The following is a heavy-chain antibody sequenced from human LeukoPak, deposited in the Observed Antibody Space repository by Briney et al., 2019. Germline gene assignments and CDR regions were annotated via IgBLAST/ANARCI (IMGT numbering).Heavy chain of an antibody. CDR3: ARGGNDAFDI. Sequence: SETLSLTCTVSGYSISSGYYWGWIRQPPGKGLEWIGSIYHSGSTYYNPSLKSRVTISVDTSKNQFSLKLSSVTAADTAVYYCARGGNDAFDIWGQGKMVTVSS. V-gene: IGHV4-38-2*02. D-gene: IGHD3-16*01. CDR2: IYHSGST. J-gene: IGHJ3*02. CDR1: GYSISSGYY.